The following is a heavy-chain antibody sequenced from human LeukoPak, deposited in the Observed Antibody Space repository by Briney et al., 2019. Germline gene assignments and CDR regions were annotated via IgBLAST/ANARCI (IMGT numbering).Heavy chain of an antibody. CDR2: IYYSGST. CDR3: ARTTMIVVVTDFDY. CDR1: GGSISSSSYS. D-gene: IGHD3-22*01. J-gene: IGHJ4*02. V-gene: IGHV4-39*01. Sequence: SETLSLTCTVSGGSISSSSYSWGWIRQPPGKGLEWIGSIYYSGSTYYNPSLKSRATISVDTSKNQLSLKLSSVTAADTAVYYCARTTMIVVVTDFDYWGQGTLVTVSS.